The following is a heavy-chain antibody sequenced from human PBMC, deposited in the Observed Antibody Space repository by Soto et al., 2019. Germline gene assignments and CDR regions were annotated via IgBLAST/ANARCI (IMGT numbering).Heavy chain of an antibody. CDR3: ARESLRYYDILTGYPDY. D-gene: IGHD3-9*01. CDR1: GFTFSSYA. Sequence: LRLSCAASGFTFSSYAMHWVRQAPGKGLEWVAVISYDGSNKYYADSVKGRFTISRDNSKNTLYLQMNSLRAEDTAVYYCARESLRYYDILTGYPDYWGQGTLVTVPQ. CDR2: ISYDGSNK. V-gene: IGHV3-30-3*01. J-gene: IGHJ4*02.